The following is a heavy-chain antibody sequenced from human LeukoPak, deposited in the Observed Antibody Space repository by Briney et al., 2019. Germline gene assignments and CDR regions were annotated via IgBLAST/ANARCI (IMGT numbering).Heavy chain of an antibody. Sequence: ASVKVSCKASGYTFTDYYMHWVRQAPGQGLEWMGWINPDSGGTNYAQKFQGRVTMTRNTSISTARMELSRLRSDDTAVYYCARGDYYDSRGFRWWGQGTLVTVSS. D-gene: IGHD3-22*01. V-gene: IGHV1-2*02. CDR2: INPDSGGT. CDR3: ARGDYYDSRGFRW. CDR1: GYTFTDYY. J-gene: IGHJ4*02.